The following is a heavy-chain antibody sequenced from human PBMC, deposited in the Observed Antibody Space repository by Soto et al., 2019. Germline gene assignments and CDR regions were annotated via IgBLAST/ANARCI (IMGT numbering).Heavy chain of an antibody. Sequence: ASVKVSCKASGYTFTSYGISWVRQAPGQGLEWMGWISAYNGNTNYAQKLQGRVTMTADTSTSTVYMEVNSLRAEDTAVYYCAKDRANGILWFGELGYYYYYYGMDVWGQGTTVTVSS. J-gene: IGHJ6*02. CDR2: ISAYNGNT. D-gene: IGHD3-10*01. V-gene: IGHV1-18*01. CDR3: AKDRANGILWFGELGYYYYYYGMDV. CDR1: GYTFTSYG.